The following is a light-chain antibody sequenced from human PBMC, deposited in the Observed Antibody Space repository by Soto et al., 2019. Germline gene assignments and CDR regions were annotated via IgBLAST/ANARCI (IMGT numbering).Light chain of an antibody. CDR1: QSISGY. CDR2: TAF. J-gene: IGKJ2*02. V-gene: IGKV1-39*01. Sequence: DIQMTQSPSSLSASVGDRVTITCRASQSISGYLNWYQQKPGRAPNLLIYTAFSLQSGVPSRFSGSASGTDFTHTISSLQPEDFATYYCLQTYSTPGTFGQGTKLEIK. CDR3: LQTYSTPGT.